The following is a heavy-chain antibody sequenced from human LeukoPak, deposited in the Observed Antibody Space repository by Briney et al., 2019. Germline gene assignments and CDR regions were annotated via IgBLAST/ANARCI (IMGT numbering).Heavy chain of an antibody. Sequence: PGGSLRLSCAASGFTVSSNYMSWVRQAPGKGLEWVSLISGNGGSTYYADSVKGRFTISRDNSKNTLYLQMNNLRAEDTAVYYCAKRATVTYNWFDPWGQGTLVTVSS. CDR3: AKRATVTYNWFDP. V-gene: IGHV3-23*01. CDR1: GFTVSSNY. D-gene: IGHD4-17*01. J-gene: IGHJ5*02. CDR2: ISGNGGST.